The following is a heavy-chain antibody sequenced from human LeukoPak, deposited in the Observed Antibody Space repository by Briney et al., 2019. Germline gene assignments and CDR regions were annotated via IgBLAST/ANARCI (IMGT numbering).Heavy chain of an antibody. J-gene: IGHJ4*02. V-gene: IGHV3-21*01. Sequence: GGSLRLSCTASGFTFSSYSMNWVRQAPGKGLEWVSSISTSSSYIYYADSLKGRFTISRDNARKSLYLQMNSLRAEDTAVYYCARDHPDRQLDYWGQGTLVTVSS. CDR2: ISTSSSYI. CDR1: GFTFSSYS. D-gene: IGHD5-18*01. CDR3: ARDHPDRQLDY.